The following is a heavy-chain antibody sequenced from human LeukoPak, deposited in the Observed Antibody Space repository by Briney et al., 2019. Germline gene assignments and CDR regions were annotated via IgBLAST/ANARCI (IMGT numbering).Heavy chain of an antibody. CDR2: ININGNYM. V-gene: IGHV3-21*01. Sequence: GGSLRLSCAASGFTFSSYAMSWVRQAPGKGLEWVSSININGNYMYYGDSVRGRFTISRDNAKNSLYLQVNSLRAEDTAVYYCARVPGAYGSGSGWYFDYWGQGNLVTVSS. CDR3: ARVPGAYGSGSGWYFDY. CDR1: GFTFSSYA. D-gene: IGHD3-10*01. J-gene: IGHJ4*02.